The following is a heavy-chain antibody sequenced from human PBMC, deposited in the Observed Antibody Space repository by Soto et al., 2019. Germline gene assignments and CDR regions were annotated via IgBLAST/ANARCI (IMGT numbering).Heavy chain of an antibody. V-gene: IGHV3-30*18. Sequence: QVQLVESGGGVVQPGRSLRLSCAASGFTFSSYGMHWVRQAPGKGLEWVAVISYDGSNKYYADSVKVRFPNTREHSQHALYLNMHSLSARDTAVYYCAKDGYSSSWYFWYFDLWGRGTLVTVSS. CDR1: GFTFSSYG. CDR3: AKDGYSSSWYFWYFDL. CDR2: ISYDGSNK. D-gene: IGHD6-13*01. J-gene: IGHJ2*01.